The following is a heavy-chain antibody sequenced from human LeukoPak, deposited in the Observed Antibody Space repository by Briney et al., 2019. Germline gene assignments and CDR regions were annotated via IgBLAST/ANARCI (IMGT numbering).Heavy chain of an antibody. V-gene: IGHV4-4*07. J-gene: IGHJ3*02. Sequence: SETLSLTCSVFGDSISSDYWSWIRQPAGKGLEWIGRINSGGISNYNASLKSRVTMSLDTSKNQFSLSLTSVTAADTAIYYCAREGVATARALDIWGQGTMVTVPS. CDR3: AREGVATARALDI. CDR2: INSGGIS. D-gene: IGHD5-12*01. CDR1: GDSISSDY.